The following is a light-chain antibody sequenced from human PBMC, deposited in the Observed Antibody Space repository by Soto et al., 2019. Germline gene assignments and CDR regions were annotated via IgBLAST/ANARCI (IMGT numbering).Light chain of an antibody. CDR1: SSDVGGYNY. J-gene: IGLJ3*02. Sequence: QSALTQPASVSGSPGQSITISCTGTSSDVGGYNYVSWYQQHPGKAPKLMIYEVSNRPSGVSNRFSDSKSGNTASLTISXXXXXXXXXYYCSSYTSSSTLVFGGGTQLTV. CDR3: SSYTSSSTLV. CDR2: EVS. V-gene: IGLV2-14*01.